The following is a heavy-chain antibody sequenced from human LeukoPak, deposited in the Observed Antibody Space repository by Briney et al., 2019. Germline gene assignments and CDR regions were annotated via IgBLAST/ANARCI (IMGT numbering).Heavy chain of an antibody. V-gene: IGHV3-20*04. Sequence: PGGSLRLSCAASGFIFDDYAMSWVRQVPGKGLEWISGLDWNGGNTGYSDSVKGRFIISRDNAKNSLYLHMNSLRAEDTAIYYCATDSYVSGSYYRLFYWGQGTLVTVSS. CDR3: ATDSYVSGSYYRLFY. D-gene: IGHD3-10*01. CDR1: GFIFDDYA. J-gene: IGHJ1*01. CDR2: LDWNGGNT.